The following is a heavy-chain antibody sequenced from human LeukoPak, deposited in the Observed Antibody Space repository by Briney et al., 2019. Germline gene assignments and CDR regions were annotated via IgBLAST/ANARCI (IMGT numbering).Heavy chain of an antibody. Sequence: PGGSLRLSCAASGFTFSSYGMSWVRQAPGKGLEWVSAISGSGGSTYYADSVKGRFTISRDNSKNTLYLQMNSLRAEDTAVYYCAKRPGGSSSWYPIDYWGQGTLVTVSS. CDR3: AKRPGGSSSWYPIDY. CDR1: GFTFSSYG. J-gene: IGHJ4*02. CDR2: ISGSGGST. V-gene: IGHV3-23*01. D-gene: IGHD6-13*01.